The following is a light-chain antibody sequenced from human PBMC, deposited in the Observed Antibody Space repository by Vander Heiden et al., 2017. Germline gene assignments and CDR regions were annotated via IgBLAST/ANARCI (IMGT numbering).Light chain of an antibody. CDR2: GAS. CDR1: QSVSSN. V-gene: IGKV3-15*01. CDR3: QQYNSWPFT. J-gene: IGKJ3*01. Sequence: EIVLTQSPATLSVSPGDRATFPCRASQSVSSNLAWYQQKPGQAPRLLIYGASTRATGIPARFSGSGSGTEFTLTISSLQSEDFAVYYCQQYNSWPFTFGRGTKVDIK.